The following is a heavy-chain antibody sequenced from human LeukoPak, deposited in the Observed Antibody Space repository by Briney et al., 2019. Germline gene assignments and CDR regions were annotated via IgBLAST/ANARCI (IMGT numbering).Heavy chain of an antibody. CDR2: IWFDGSNK. Sequence: GGSLRLSCAASGFTFSSYGMHWVRQAPGKGLGWVAVIWFDGSNKYYADSVKGRFTISRDNSKNTLYLQMNSLSAEDTAVYYCARGKEQQLYAFDIWGQGTMVTVSS. CDR1: GFTFSSYG. D-gene: IGHD6-13*01. J-gene: IGHJ3*02. CDR3: ARGKEQQLYAFDI. V-gene: IGHV3-33*01.